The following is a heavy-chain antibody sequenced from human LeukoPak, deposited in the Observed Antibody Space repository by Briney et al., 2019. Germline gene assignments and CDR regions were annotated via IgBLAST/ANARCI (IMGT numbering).Heavy chain of an antibody. J-gene: IGHJ4*02. V-gene: IGHV4-59*01. CDR3: ARVSVAGTGPDY. D-gene: IGHD6-13*01. Sequence: SETLSLTCTVSGGSISSYYWSWIRQPPGKGLEWIGYIYYSGSTNYNPSLKSRVTISVDTSKNQFSLKLNSVAAADTAVYYCARVSVAGTGPDYWGQGTLVTVSS. CDR2: IYYSGST. CDR1: GGSISSYY.